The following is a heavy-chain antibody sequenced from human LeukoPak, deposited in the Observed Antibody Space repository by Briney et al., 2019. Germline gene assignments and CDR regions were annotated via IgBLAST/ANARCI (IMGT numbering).Heavy chain of an antibody. CDR3: ASPAYCGGDCYSVY. CDR1: GFTFSSYS. J-gene: IGHJ4*02. CDR2: ISSSSSYI. V-gene: IGHV3-21*01. D-gene: IGHD2-21*02. Sequence: GESLRLSCAASGFTFSSYSMNWVRQAPGKGLEWVSSISSSSSYIYYADSVKGRFTISRDNAKNSLYLQMNSLRAEDTAVYYCASPAYCGGDCYSVYWGQGTLVTVSS.